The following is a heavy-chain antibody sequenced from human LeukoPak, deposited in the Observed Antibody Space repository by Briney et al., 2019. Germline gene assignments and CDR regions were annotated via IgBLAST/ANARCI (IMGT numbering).Heavy chain of an antibody. CDR3: ARDGSSSSGYQDY. Sequence: GGSLRLSCAASGFTFSSYGMHWVRQAPGKGLEWVAVIWYDGSNKNYADSVKGRFTISRDNSKNTLYLQMNSLRAEDTAVYYCARDGSSSSGYQDYWGQGTLVTVSS. D-gene: IGHD3-22*01. CDR1: GFTFSSYG. V-gene: IGHV3-33*01. J-gene: IGHJ4*02. CDR2: IWYDGSNK.